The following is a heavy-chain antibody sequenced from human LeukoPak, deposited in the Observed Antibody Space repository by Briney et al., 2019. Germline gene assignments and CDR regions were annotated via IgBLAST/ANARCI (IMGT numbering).Heavy chain of an antibody. Sequence: PSETLSLTCTVSGDSIGSYYWSWIRQPPGKGLEWIGSIYITGSTNYNPSLKSRVTISIDTSKNQFSLKLSSVTAADTAVYYCAREYVGATRRQDYWGQGTLVTVSS. CDR1: GDSIGSYY. CDR3: AREYVGATRRQDY. V-gene: IGHV4-4*09. D-gene: IGHD1-26*01. J-gene: IGHJ4*02. CDR2: IYITGST.